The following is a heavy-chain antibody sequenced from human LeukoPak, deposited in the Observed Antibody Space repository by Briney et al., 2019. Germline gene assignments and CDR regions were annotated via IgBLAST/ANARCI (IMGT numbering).Heavy chain of an antibody. CDR3: ARDIEADAAMVSNFDY. V-gene: IGHV3-74*01. CDR1: GFTFSSYW. D-gene: IGHD5-18*01. CDR2: INSDGSST. Sequence: PGGSLRLSCAASGFTFSSYWMHWVRQAPGKGLVWVSRINSDGSSTSYADSVKGRFTISRDNAKNTLYLQMNSLRAEDTAVYYCARDIEADAAMVSNFDYWGQGTLVTVSS. J-gene: IGHJ4*02.